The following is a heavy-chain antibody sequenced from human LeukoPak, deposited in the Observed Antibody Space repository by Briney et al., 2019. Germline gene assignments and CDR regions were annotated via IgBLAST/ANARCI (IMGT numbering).Heavy chain of an antibody. D-gene: IGHD6-6*01. V-gene: IGHV3-21*01. CDR2: ISGSGSYI. Sequence: GGSLRLSCAASGFTFSSYSMNWVRQAPGKGLEWVSSISGSGSYIQYADSVKGRFTISRDNAKNSLYLQMNSLRAEDTAVYYCAGSEYSSSSGMDVWGQGTTVTVSS. CDR3: AGSEYSSSSGMDV. J-gene: IGHJ6*02. CDR1: GFTFSSYS.